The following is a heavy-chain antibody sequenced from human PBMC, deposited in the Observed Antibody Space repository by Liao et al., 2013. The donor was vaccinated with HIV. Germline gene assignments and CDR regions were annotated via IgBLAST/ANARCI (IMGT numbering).Heavy chain of an antibody. CDR3: ARAGYDINGYYYFDF. CDR1: GGSIRSGSYY. CDR2: VHNSGRT. Sequence: QVQLQESGPGLVKPSETLSLTCTVSGGSIRSGSYYWSWIRQPAGRGLEWIGHVHNSGRTNYNPSLRSRFTISVDASKNQFSLKLNSVTAADTAVFYCARAGYDINGYYYFDFWAEGTRGHRLL. J-gene: IGHJ4*02. D-gene: IGHD3-22*01. V-gene: IGHV4-61*02.